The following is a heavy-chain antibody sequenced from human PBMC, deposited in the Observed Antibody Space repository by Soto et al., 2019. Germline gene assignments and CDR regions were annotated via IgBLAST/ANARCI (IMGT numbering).Heavy chain of an antibody. CDR3: ARFRGDGYYIF. D-gene: IGHD3-22*01. V-gene: IGHV3-11*01. CDR1: GFTLSDYY. J-gene: IGHJ4*02. CDR2: ISISGTTI. Sequence: QVQLVESGGGLVKPGGSLRLSCAASGFTLSDYYMTWLRQAPGKGLEWVSDISISGTTIHYADSVRGRFTISRDNAKNSLWLLMNALRGVDTAVYYCARFRGDGYYIFWGPGTLVTVSS.